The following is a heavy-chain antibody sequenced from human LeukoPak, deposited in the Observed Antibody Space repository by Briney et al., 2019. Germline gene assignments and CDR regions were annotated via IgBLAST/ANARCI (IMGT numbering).Heavy chain of an antibody. CDR2: INSDGSTT. J-gene: IGHJ4*02. CDR1: GFTFSNYW. D-gene: IGHD5-24*01. Sequence: LAGGSLILSCAASGFTFSNYWMHWVRQAPGKGLVWVSHINSDGSTTSYADSVKGRFTISRDNAKNTLYLQMDSLRAEDTAVYYCARDGDGDRDLDYWGQGTLVTVSS. V-gene: IGHV3-74*01. CDR3: ARDGDGDRDLDY.